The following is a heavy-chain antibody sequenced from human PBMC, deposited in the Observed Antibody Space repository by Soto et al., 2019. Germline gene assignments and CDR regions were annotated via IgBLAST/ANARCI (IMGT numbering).Heavy chain of an antibody. Sequence: GGSLRLSCAASGFTFSSYAMSWVRQAPGKGLEWVSAISGSGGSTYYADSVKGRFTISRDNSKNTLYLQMNSLRAEDTAVYYCAKLFQVAPSQYYFDYWGQGTLVTVSS. CDR2: ISGSGGST. V-gene: IGHV3-23*01. D-gene: IGHD2-15*01. CDR1: GFTFSSYA. CDR3: AKLFQVAPSQYYFDY. J-gene: IGHJ4*02.